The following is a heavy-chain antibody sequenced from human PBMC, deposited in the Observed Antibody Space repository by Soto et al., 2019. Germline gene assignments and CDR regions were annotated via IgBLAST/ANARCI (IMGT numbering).Heavy chain of an antibody. J-gene: IGHJ4*02. Sequence: ESWGGVVQPGRSLRLSCAASGFTFSSYAMHWVRQAPGKGLEWVAVISYDGSNKYYADSVKGRFTISRDNSKNTLYLQMNSLRAEDTAVYYCARSLVPAAHFDYWGQGTLVTVSS. D-gene: IGHD2-2*01. CDR1: GFTFSSYA. CDR3: ARSLVPAAHFDY. CDR2: ISYDGSNK. V-gene: IGHV3-30-3*01.